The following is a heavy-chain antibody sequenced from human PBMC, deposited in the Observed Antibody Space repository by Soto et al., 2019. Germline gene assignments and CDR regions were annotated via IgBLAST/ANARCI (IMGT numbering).Heavy chain of an antibody. CDR3: SGCSGGACHQNYGMDV. D-gene: IGHD2-15*01. CDR2: ISPSTSHI. J-gene: IGHJ6*02. V-gene: IGHV3-21*01. CDR1: GFTFSSCT. Sequence: EVHLVESGGGLVKPGGSLRLSCAVSGFTFSSCTMNWVRQAPGKGLEWVSSISPSTSHIYYADSVKGRFTISRDNAMNSLFLQMTSLRAEDTAVYYCSGCSGGACHQNYGMDVWGQGTTVTVSS.